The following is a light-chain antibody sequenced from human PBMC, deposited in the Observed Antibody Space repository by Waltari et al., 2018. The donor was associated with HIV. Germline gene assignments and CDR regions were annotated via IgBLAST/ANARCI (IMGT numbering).Light chain of an antibody. CDR3: HSYDAHTWV. CDR2: ENN. V-gene: IGLV6-57*03. CDR1: SGSLTRAY. Sequence: NFILTQPRSVSESPGKTVTISCTRSSGSLTRAYVQWCQQRTCSAPTTINYENNQIPSGVPDRFSGYIDTSSNSASLSISGLTSEYEADYYCHSYDAHTWVFGGGTKVTVL. J-gene: IGLJ3*02.